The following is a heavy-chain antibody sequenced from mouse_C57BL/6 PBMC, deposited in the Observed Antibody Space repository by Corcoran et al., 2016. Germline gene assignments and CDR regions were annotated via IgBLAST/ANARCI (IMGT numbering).Heavy chain of an antibody. CDR3: ARLITTVSFDY. J-gene: IGHJ2*01. CDR2: INTYSGVP. Sequence: QIQLVQSGPELKKPGVTVKISCKASGYTFTTYGMSLVKQAPGQGLKWMGWINTYSGVPTYADDFKGRFAFSLETPASTAYLQINNLKNEDTATYFCARLITTVSFDYWVQGTTLTVSS. V-gene: IGHV9-3*01. D-gene: IGHD1-1*01. CDR1: GYTFTTYG.